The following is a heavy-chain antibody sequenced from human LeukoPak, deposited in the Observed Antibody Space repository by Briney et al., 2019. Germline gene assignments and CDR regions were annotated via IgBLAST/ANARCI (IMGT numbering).Heavy chain of an antibody. D-gene: IGHD4-23*01. CDR2: IRSKANSYAT. CDR1: GFTFSSYA. V-gene: IGHV3-73*01. J-gene: IGHJ5*02. Sequence: PGGSLRLSCAASGFTFSSYAMHWVRQASGKGLEWVGRIRSKANSYATACAASVKGRFTISRDDSKNTAYLQMNSLKTEDTAVYYCTIVTPANWFDPWGQGTLVTVSS. CDR3: TIVTPANWFDP.